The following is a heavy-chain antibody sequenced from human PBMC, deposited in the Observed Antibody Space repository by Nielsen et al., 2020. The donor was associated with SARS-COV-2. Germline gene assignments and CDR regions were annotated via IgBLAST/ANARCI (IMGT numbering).Heavy chain of an antibody. V-gene: IGHV3-20*04. Sequence: GGSLRLSCAASGFIFDDYGMNWVRQAPGKGLEWVSGINWNGGSRGYADSVKGRFTISRDNAKNSLYLQMNSLRAEDTAFYYCARLNLATVTGGWFAAWGQGTLVTVSS. J-gene: IGHJ5*02. CDR3: ARLNLATVTGGWFAA. CDR1: GFIFDDYG. D-gene: IGHD4-17*01. CDR2: INWNGGSR.